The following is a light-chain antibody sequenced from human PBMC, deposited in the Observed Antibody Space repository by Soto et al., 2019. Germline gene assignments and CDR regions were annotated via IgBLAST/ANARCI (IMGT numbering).Light chain of an antibody. CDR3: QQRSTWPRT. CDR1: QTISSW. Sequence: DIQMTQSPSTLSGSVGDRVASTRRASQTISSWLAWYQQKPGKAPKLLIYKASTLKSGVPARFSGSGSGTDFTLTIRSLEPEDFAVYYCQQRSTWPRTFGQGTKVDIK. CDR2: KAS. J-gene: IGKJ1*01. V-gene: IGKV1-5*03.